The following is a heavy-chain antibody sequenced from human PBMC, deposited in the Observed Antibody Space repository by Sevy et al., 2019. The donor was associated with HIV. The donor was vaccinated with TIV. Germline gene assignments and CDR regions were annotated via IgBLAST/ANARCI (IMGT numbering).Heavy chain of an antibody. D-gene: IGHD1-20*01. Sequence: SETLSLTCTVSGGSMSTYYWSWIRQPPGKGLEWIGYIHYSGSTNYNPSLKSRLTMSVDTSKNQFSLKLSSVTAADTAVYYCARVGFNSNDVDSWGQGTLVTVSS. J-gene: IGHJ4*02. CDR1: GGSMSTYY. V-gene: IGHV4-59*01. CDR3: ARVGFNSNDVDS. CDR2: IHYSGST.